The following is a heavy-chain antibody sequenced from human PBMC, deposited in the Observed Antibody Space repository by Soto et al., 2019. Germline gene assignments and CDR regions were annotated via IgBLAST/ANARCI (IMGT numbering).Heavy chain of an antibody. Sequence: ETLSLTCDVLRGCIDNIHISWAWVRQRPGRGLEFLGSVYYSGGTYYNPPLKSRVTVSVDTSKNQVSLRVRSVTVAETAMDYCVIVVEADTRHTESVSSGPGIVVTVFS. V-gene: IGHV4-39*01. J-gene: IGHJ5*02. CDR1: RGCIDNIHIS. CDR2: VYYSGGT. CDR3: VIVVEADTRHTESVS. D-gene: IGHD2-15*01.